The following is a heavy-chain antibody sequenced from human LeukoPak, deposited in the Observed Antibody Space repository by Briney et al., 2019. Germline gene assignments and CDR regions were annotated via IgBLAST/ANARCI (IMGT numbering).Heavy chain of an antibody. CDR1: GFTFSSYA. D-gene: IGHD3-3*01. CDR2: ISSDGSNK. V-gene: IGHV3-30*04. J-gene: IGHJ5*02. CDR3: ARDRGDFSFDP. Sequence: GGSLRLSCAASGFTFSSYAMHWVRQAPGKELEWVTIISSDGSNKYYADSVKGRFTISRDKSKNTLFLQMNSLRAEDTAVYYCARDRGDFSFDPWGQGTLVTVSS.